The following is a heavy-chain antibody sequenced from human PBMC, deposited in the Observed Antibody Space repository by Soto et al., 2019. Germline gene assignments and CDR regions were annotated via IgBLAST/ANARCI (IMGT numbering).Heavy chain of an antibody. CDR2: AHHSGRT. V-gene: IGHV4-4*02. Sequence: PSETLSLTCTVSGDSMSISNWWNWVRQPPGKGLEWIGEAHHSGRTNYNPSLKSRVTISVDRSQNLFSLQLTSVTAADTAVYFCARSEATALDFWGQGILVTLSS. CDR3: ARSEATALDF. CDR1: GDSMSISNW. J-gene: IGHJ4*02.